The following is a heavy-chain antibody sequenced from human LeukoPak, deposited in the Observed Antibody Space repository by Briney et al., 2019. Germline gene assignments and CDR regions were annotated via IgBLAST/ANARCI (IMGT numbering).Heavy chain of an antibody. CDR1: GFTFRSYG. CDR3: ARVRGTRGGYFDY. V-gene: IGHV3-30*03. CDR2: ISYDGSNE. Sequence: GGSLRLSCAASGFTFRSYGMHWVRQAPGKGLEWVAVISYDGSNENYTDSVKGRFTVSRDNSKNTLYLQMNNLRPEDTAVYYCARVRGTRGGYFDYWGQGTLVTVSS. D-gene: IGHD1-1*01. J-gene: IGHJ4*02.